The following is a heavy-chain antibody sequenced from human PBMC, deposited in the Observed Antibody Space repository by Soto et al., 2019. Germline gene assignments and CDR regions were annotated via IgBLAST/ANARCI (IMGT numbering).Heavy chain of an antibody. CDR1: GFTVSSNY. Sequence: GGSLRLSCAASGFTVSSNYMSWVRQAPGKGLEWVSVIYSGGSTYYADSVKGRFTISRDNSKNTLYLQMNSLRAEDTAVYYCARGSYGSYYYGMDVWGRGTTVTVSS. CDR2: IYSGGST. J-gene: IGHJ6*02. V-gene: IGHV3-53*01. CDR3: ARGSYGSYYYGMDV. D-gene: IGHD3-10*01.